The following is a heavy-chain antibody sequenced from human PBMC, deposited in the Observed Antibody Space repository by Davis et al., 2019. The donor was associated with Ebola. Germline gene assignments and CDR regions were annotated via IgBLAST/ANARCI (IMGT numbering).Heavy chain of an antibody. Sequence: SVKVSCKASGYTFTSYDINWVRQATGQGLEWMGRIIPILGIANYAQKFQGRVTITADKSTSTAYMELSSLRSEDTAVYYCARVLRIAVAGYYYYGMDVWGQGTTVTVSS. CDR1: GYTFTSYD. J-gene: IGHJ6*02. CDR3: ARVLRIAVAGYYYYGMDV. V-gene: IGHV1-69*04. D-gene: IGHD6-19*01. CDR2: IIPILGIA.